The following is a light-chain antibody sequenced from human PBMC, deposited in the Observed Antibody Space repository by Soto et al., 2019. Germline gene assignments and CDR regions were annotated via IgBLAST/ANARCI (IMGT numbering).Light chain of an antibody. V-gene: IGLV2-23*01. CDR2: EGT. CDR3: YSCAGSGTYV. CDR1: NSDVGTYNL. J-gene: IGLJ1*01. Sequence: QSALTQPASVSGSPGQSSTISCTGTNSDVGTYNLVSWYQQHPGKAPKLMTYEGTKRPSGVSNRFSGSNAGNTASLTISGLQAGDEADYYCYSCAGSGTYVFGPRTKVTVL.